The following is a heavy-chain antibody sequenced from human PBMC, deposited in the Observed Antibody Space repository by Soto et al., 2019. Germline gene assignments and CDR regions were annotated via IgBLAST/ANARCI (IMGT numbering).Heavy chain of an antibody. CDR3: TRHTGDYEYYYYGMDV. Sequence: EVQLVESGGGLVQPGGSLKLSCAASGFTFSGSAMHWVRQASGKGLEWVGRIRSKANSYATAYAASVKGRFTISRDDSKNTAYLQMNSLNTEDTAVYYCTRHTGDYEYYYYGMDVWGQGTTVTVSS. D-gene: IGHD4-17*01. CDR1: GFTFSGSA. V-gene: IGHV3-73*02. J-gene: IGHJ6*02. CDR2: IRSKANSYAT.